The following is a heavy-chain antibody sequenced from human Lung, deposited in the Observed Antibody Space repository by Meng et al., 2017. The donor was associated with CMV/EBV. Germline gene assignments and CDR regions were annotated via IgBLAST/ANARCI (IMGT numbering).Heavy chain of an antibody. CDR1: GYTFTSYG. CDR3: ARATRNQLLSDN. V-gene: IGHV1-8*01. CDR2: MNPESGNT. D-gene: IGHD2-2*01. J-gene: IGHJ4*02. Sequence: ASXXVSXKASGYTFTSYGISWVRQATGQGLEWMGWMNPESGNTGYARKFRGRVTFTRSTSITTAYMELTSLRSEDTAVYYCARATRNQLLSDNWGQGKLVTVSS.